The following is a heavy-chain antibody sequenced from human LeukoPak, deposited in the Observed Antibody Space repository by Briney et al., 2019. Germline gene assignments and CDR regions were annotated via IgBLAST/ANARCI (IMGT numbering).Heavy chain of an antibody. CDR1: GYTFTSYA. V-gene: IGHV1-18*01. J-gene: IGHJ4*02. CDR3: ARDPLPGYSSSWYVGDH. CDR2: ISVYNGNT. Sequence: GASVKVSCKASGYTFTSYAISWVRQAPGQGLEWMGWISVYNGNTNYAQKFQGRVTMTRDTSTSTVYMELSSLRSEDTAVYYCARDPLPGYSSSWYVGDHWGQGTLVTVSS. D-gene: IGHD6-13*01.